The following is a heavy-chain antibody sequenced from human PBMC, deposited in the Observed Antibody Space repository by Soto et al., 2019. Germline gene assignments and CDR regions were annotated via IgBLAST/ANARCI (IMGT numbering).Heavy chain of an antibody. CDR3: AREDGDTAMVRY. V-gene: IGHV4-30-2*01. D-gene: IGHD5-18*01. CDR1: GGSISSGGYS. CDR2: IYHSGST. Sequence: QLQLQESGSGLVKPSQTLSLTCAVSGGSISSGGYSWSWIRQPPGKGLEWIGYIYHSGSTYYNPSLKRRVNISVDRSKNQFSLKLSSVTAADTAVYYCAREDGDTAMVRYWGQGTLVTVSS. J-gene: IGHJ4*02.